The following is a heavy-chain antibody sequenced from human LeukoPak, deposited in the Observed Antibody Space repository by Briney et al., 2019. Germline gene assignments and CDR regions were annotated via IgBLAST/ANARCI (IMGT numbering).Heavy chain of an antibody. V-gene: IGHV3-15*01. CDR2: IKRKTDGGTT. Sequence: GGSLRFSCAASGFTFSNAWMSWVRQAPGKGLEWVGRIKRKTDGGTTDYAAPVKGRFSISRDDSKNTLYLQMNSLKAEDTAVYYCTTLGAFDYWGQGTLVTVSS. J-gene: IGHJ4*02. D-gene: IGHD3-16*01. CDR3: TTLGAFDY. CDR1: GFTFSNAW.